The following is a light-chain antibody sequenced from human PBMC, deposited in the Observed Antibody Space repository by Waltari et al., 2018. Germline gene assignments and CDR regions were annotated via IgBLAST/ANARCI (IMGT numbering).Light chain of an antibody. CDR3: SSYTSSSTYV. J-gene: IGLJ1*01. V-gene: IGLV2-14*03. Sequence: QSALTQPASVSGSPGQSITISCTGTSRDVGAYNYLPWYQQHPGKAPKVVIFDVSYRPSGVSNRFSGSKSGNTASLTISGLQAEDEADYYCSSYTSSSTYVFGTGTKVTVL. CDR1: SRDVGAYNY. CDR2: DVS.